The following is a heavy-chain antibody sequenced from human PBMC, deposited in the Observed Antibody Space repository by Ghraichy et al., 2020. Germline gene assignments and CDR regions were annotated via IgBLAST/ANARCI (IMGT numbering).Heavy chain of an antibody. V-gene: IGHV4-59*01. CDR1: GGSISRYY. CDR3: ARVAYYYDRSGQGDAFDI. CDR2: IYYSGST. D-gene: IGHD3-22*01. Sequence: SETLSLTCTVSGGSISRYYWSWIRQPPGKGLEWIGYIYYSGSTNYNPSLKSRVTISGDKPKNQISLKLSSVTAADTAVYYCARVAYYYDRSGQGDAFDIWGQGTMVTVSS. J-gene: IGHJ3*02.